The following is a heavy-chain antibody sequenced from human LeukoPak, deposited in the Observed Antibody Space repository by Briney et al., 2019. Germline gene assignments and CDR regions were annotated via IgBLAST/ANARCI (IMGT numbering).Heavy chain of an antibody. CDR1: GDSISSFY. CDR2: MYSYGST. D-gene: IGHD1-26*01. CDR3: ARQVGMSFDY. V-gene: IGHV4-59*08. J-gene: IGHJ4*02. Sequence: SETLSLTCTVSGDSISSFYWSWIRQPPGKELEWIGFMYSYGSTNYNPSLKSRVTISIDTSKNQFSLKVNSVTAADTAVYYCARQVGMSFDYWGQGSLVTVSS.